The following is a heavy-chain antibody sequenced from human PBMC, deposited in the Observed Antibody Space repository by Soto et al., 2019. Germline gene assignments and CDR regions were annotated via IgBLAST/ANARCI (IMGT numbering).Heavy chain of an antibody. J-gene: IGHJ5*02. V-gene: IGHV1-2*02. D-gene: IGHD2-15*01. CDR2: INPNSGGT. CDR3: ARDNWGYCSGGSCYNWFDP. CDR1: GYTFTGYY. Sequence: ASVKVSCKASGYTFTGYYMHWVRQAPGQGLEWMGWINPNSGGTNYAQKFQGRVTMTRDTSISTAYMELSRLRSDDTAVYYCARDNWGYCSGGSCYNWFDPWGQGTLVTVSS.